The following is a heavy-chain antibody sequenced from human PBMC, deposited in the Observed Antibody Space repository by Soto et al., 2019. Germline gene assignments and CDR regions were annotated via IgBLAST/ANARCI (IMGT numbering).Heavy chain of an antibody. V-gene: IGHV2-5*02. CDR3: AHRPPREYSSYWAPGDWFDP. CDR1: GFSLSTSGVG. J-gene: IGHJ5*02. Sequence: SGPTLVNRTQTLTLTCTCSGFSLSTSGVGVGWIRQPPGKALEWLALIYWDDDKRYSPSLKSRLTITKDTSKNQVVLTMTNMDPVDTATYYCAHRPPREYSSYWAPGDWFDPWGQGTLVTVSS. D-gene: IGHD6-6*01. CDR2: IYWDDDK.